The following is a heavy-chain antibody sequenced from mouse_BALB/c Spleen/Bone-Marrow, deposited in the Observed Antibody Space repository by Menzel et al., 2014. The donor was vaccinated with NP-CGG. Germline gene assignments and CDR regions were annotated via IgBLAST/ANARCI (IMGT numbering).Heavy chain of an antibody. J-gene: IGHJ4*01. CDR3: ARYGTYYYATDY. V-gene: IGHV1-26*01. D-gene: IGHD1-1*01. Sequence: VQLKESGPDLVKPGASVKISCKASGYSFTGYYMHWVKQSHGKSLEWIGRVNPNNGGTSYNQRFKDKAILTVDKSSSTAYMEIRSLTSEDSAVYFCARYGTYYYATDYWGQGTSVTVSS. CDR1: GYSFTGYY. CDR2: VNPNNGGT.